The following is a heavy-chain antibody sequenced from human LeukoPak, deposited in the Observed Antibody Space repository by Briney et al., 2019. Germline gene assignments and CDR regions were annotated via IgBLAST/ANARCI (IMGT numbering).Heavy chain of an antibody. CDR2: ISGSGGST. J-gene: IGHJ3*02. CDR1: GFTFSSYA. D-gene: IGHD2-2*01. CDR3: AKGRATYCSSTSCYFRSAFDI. Sequence: GGSLRLSCAASGFTFSSYAMSWVRRAPGKGLEWVSAISGSGGSTYYADSVKGRFTISRDNSKNTLYLQMKSLRAEDTAVYYCAKGRATYCSSTSCYFRSAFDIWGQGTMVTVSS. V-gene: IGHV3-23*01.